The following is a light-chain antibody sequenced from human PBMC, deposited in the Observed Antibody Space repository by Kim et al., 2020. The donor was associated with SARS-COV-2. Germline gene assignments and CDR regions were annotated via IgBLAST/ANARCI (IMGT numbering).Light chain of an antibody. CDR1: QGISHD. CDR3: QKYNGAPWT. J-gene: IGKJ1*01. CDR2: AAS. Sequence: DIQMTKSPSSLSASVGDRVTITCRASQGISHDLAWYQQKPGKVPKLLIFAASALHSGVPSRFSGSGSGTDFTLTISSLQPEDVATYYCQKYNGAPWTFGQGTKLEI. V-gene: IGKV1-27*01.